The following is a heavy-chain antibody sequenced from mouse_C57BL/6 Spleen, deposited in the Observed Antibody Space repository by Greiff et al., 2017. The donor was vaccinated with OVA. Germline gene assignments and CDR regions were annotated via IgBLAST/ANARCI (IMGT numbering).Heavy chain of an antibody. J-gene: IGHJ2*01. CDR1: GYTFIDYE. V-gene: IGHV1-15*01. CDR2: IDPETGGT. D-gene: IGHD1-1*01. Sequence: QVQLKESGAELVRPGASVTLSCKASGYTFIDYEMHWVKQTPVHGLEWIGAIDPETGGTAYNQKFKGKAILTADKSSSTAYMELRSLTSEDSAVYYCTRPPLYYYGRNYFDYWGQGTTLTVSS. CDR3: TRPPLYYYGRNYFDY.